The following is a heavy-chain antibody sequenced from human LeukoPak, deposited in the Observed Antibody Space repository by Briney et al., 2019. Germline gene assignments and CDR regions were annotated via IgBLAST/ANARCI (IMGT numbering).Heavy chain of an antibody. V-gene: IGHV1-8*03. CDR2: MNPNSGYT. J-gene: IGHJ4*02. CDR3: ARVDGSIDY. CDR1: GYTFTTYD. Sequence: GASVKVSCKASGYTFTTYDINWVRQATGQGLEWMGWMNPNSGYTGFAQKFQGRVTFTRATSISTAYMELSSPRSEDTDVYYCARVDGSIDYWGQGTMVTVSS. D-gene: IGHD1-26*01.